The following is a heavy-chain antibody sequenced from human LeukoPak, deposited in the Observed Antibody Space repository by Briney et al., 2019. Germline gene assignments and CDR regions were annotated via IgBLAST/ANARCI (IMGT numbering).Heavy chain of an antibody. CDR1: GGTFSSYA. CDR2: IIPIFGTA. CDR3: ARVGYCSGGSCSY. J-gene: IGHJ4*02. Sequence: SVTVSCEASGGTFSSYAISWVRQAPGQGLEWMGGIIPIFGTANYVQKFQGRVTITADESTSTAYMELSSLRSEDTAVYYCARVGYCSGGSCSYWGQGTLVTVSS. V-gene: IGHV1-69*13. D-gene: IGHD2-15*01.